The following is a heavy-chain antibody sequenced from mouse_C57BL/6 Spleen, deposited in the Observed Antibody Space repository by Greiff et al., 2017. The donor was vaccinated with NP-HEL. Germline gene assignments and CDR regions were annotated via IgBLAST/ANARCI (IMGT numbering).Heavy chain of an antibody. Sequence: EVKVEESGPGLVKPSQSLSLTCSVTGYSITSGYYWNWIRQFPGNKLEWMGYISYDGSNNYNPSLKNRISITRDTSKNQFFLKLNSVTTEDTATYYCAREGDYDWYFDVWGTGTTVTVSS. CDR1: GYSITSGYY. CDR2: ISYDGSN. V-gene: IGHV3-6*01. D-gene: IGHD2-4*01. J-gene: IGHJ1*03. CDR3: AREGDYDWYFDV.